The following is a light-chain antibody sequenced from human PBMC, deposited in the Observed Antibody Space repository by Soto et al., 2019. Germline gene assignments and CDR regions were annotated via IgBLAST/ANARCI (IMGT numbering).Light chain of an antibody. Sequence: GRLSLPQGETATLSCRASQIIKTFYFGWYQQKPGQSPRLLIYGVYSRATGTPDRFSGSGSGTDFTLTTSRLDPQASAVYYSQFYSSSLLTFGHGTRVDIK. CDR1: QIIKTFY. V-gene: IGKV3-20*01. CDR3: QFYSSSLLT. CDR2: GVY. J-gene: IGKJ3*01.